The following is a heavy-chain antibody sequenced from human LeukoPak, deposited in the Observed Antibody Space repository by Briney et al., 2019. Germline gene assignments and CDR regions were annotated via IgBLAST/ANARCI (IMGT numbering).Heavy chain of an antibody. CDR1: GYKFVNYG. Sequence: ASVKVSWKASGYKFVNYGINWVRQAPGQGLEWMGWINAYLRQTTYAQKFQDRVTMTTDTSTSTAYMELRSLTSDDTAVYYCARDLSSGWNDYWGQGTLVTVSS. V-gene: IGHV1-18*01. D-gene: IGHD6-19*01. J-gene: IGHJ4*02. CDR3: ARDLSSGWNDY. CDR2: INAYLRQT.